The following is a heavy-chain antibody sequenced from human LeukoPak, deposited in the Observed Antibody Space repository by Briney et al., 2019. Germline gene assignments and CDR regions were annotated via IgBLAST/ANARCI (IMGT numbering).Heavy chain of an antibody. CDR1: GYTFTSYD. CDR2: MNPNSGNT. V-gene: IGHV1-8*01. Sequence: ASVKVSCKASGYTFTSYDINWVRQATGQGLEWMGWMNPNSGNTGYAQKFQGRVTMTRNTSISTAYLELSSLRSEDTAVYYCARGLRISRYCSGGSCYAYAFDIWGQGTMVTVSS. J-gene: IGHJ3*02. CDR3: ARGLRISRYCSGGSCYAYAFDI. D-gene: IGHD2-15*01.